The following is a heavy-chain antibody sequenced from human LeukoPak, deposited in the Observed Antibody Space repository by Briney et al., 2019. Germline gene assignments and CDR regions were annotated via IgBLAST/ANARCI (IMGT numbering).Heavy chain of an antibody. CDR2: ISAYNGNT. V-gene: IGHV1-18*01. D-gene: IGHD3/OR15-3a*01. J-gene: IGHJ4*02. CDR3: ARVDLSDWPTPPDY. CDR1: GYTFTSYA. Sequence: ASVKVSCKASGYTFTSYAMNWVRQAPGQGLEWMGWISAYNGNTNYAQKLQGRVTMTTDTSTSTAYMELRSLRSDDTAVYYCARVDLSDWPTPPDYWGQGTLVTVSS.